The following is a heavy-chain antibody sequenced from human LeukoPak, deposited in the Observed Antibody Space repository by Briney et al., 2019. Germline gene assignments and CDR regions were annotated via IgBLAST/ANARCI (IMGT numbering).Heavy chain of an antibody. CDR3: ARGRGIAVAASDAFDI. CDR1: GYTFTSYY. Sequence: ASVKVSCKASGYTFTSYYMRWVRQAPGQGLGWMGIINPSGGSTSYAQKFQGRVTMTRDTSTSTVYMELSSLRSEDTAVYYCARGRGIAVAASDAFDIWGQGTMVTVSS. V-gene: IGHV1-46*01. D-gene: IGHD6-19*01. J-gene: IGHJ3*02. CDR2: INPSGGST.